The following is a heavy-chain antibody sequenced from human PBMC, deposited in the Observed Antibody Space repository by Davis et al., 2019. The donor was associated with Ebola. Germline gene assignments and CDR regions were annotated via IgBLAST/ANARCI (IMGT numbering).Heavy chain of an antibody. CDR1: GFTFSSYD. CDR2: IGTAGDT. CDR3: ARDMWRGGYRGYGMDV. V-gene: IGHV3-13*01. Sequence: PGGSLRLSCAASGFTFSSYDMHWVRQATGKGLEWVSAIGTAGDTYYPGSVKGRFTISRENAKNSLYLQMNSLRAEDTAVYYCARDMWRGGYRGYGMDVWGQGTTVTVSS. J-gene: IGHJ6*02. D-gene: IGHD6-25*01.